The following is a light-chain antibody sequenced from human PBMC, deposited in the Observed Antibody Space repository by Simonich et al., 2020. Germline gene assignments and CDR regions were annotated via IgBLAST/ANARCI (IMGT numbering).Light chain of an antibody. J-gene: IGKJ3*01. V-gene: IGKV1-13*02. CDR2: DAS. CDR1: QGISSA. CDR3: QQFNSYPFT. Sequence: AIQLTKSPSSLSASVGDRVTITCLASQGISSALAWYQQKPGKAPKLLISDASSLESGVPSRFSGSGSGTDFTLTISSLQPEDFATYYCQQFNSYPFTFGPGTKVDIK.